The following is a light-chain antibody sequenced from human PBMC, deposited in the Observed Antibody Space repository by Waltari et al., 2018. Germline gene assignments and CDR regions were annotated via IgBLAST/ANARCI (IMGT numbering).Light chain of an antibody. CDR2: DVT. CDR1: SSAVGGYTY. V-gene: IGLV2-14*03. CDR3: SSYTSSSTWV. J-gene: IGLJ3*02. Sequence: QSALTQPASVSGSPGQSITISCTGTSSAVGGYTYVSWYQQHPGQAPKLMIYDVTTRPSGVSNRFSGSKSVNTASLTISGLQAEDEADYYCSSYTSSSTWVFGGGTKLTVL.